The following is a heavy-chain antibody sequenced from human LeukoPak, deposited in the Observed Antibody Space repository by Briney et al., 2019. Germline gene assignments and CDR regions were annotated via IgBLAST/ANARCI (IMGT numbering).Heavy chain of an antibody. CDR1: GGSFSGYY. Sequence: SETLSLTCAVYGGSFSGYYWSWIRQPPGKGLEWIGEINHSGSTNYNPSLKSRVTISVDTSKNQFSLKPSSVTAADTAVYYCARGLEVVITYDAFDIWGQGTMVTVSS. CDR2: INHSGST. D-gene: IGHD3-22*01. V-gene: IGHV4-34*01. CDR3: ARGLEVVITYDAFDI. J-gene: IGHJ3*02.